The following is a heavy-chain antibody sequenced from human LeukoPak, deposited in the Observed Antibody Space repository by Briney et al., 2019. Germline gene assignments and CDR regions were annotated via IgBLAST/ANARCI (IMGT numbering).Heavy chain of an antibody. J-gene: IGHJ4*02. CDR3: AKGYYYDSSGHTRRGFDY. CDR2: ISWNSGSI. V-gene: IGHV3-9*01. Sequence: GGSLRLSCAASGFTFDDYAMHWVRQAPGKGLEWVSGISWNSGSIGYADSVKGRFTISRDNSKNTLYLQMNSLRAEDTAVYYCAKGYYYDSSGHTRRGFDYWGQGTLVTVSS. D-gene: IGHD3-22*01. CDR1: GFTFDDYA.